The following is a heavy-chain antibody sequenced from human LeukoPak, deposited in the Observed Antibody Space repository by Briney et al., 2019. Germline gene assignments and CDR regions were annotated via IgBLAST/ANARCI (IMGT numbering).Heavy chain of an antibody. V-gene: IGHV3-9*01. CDR3: AKDSDSSGYYSLPFDY. D-gene: IGHD3-22*01. CDR2: ISWSSGSI. J-gene: IGHJ4*02. CDR1: GFTFDDYA. Sequence: GRSLRLSCAASGFTFDDYAMQWVRQAAGKGLEGVSGISWSSGSIGYADSVKGRFTTSRAHGKNSLYLQMNSLRAEDTALYYCAKDSDSSGYYSLPFDYWGQGTLVTVSS.